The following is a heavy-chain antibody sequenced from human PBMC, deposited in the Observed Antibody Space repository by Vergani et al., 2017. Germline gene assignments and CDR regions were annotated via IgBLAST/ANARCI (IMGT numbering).Heavy chain of an antibody. CDR2: ISWNSGSI. Sequence: EVQLVESGGGLVQPGRSLRLSCAASGFTFDDYAMHWVRQAPGKGLEWVSGISWNSGSIGYADSVKGRFTISRDNAKNSLYLQMNSLRAEDTALYYCARDDPQICGGDCYPDAFDIWGQGTMVTVSS. D-gene: IGHD2-21*01. CDR1: GFTFDDYA. CDR3: ARDDPQICGGDCYPDAFDI. J-gene: IGHJ3*02. V-gene: IGHV3-9*01.